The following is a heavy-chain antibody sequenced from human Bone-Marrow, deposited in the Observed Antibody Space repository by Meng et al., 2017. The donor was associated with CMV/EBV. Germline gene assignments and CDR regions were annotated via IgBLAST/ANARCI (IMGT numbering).Heavy chain of an antibody. V-gene: IGHV3-21*01. CDR1: GFTFSSSS. J-gene: IGHJ4*02. Sequence: GESLKISCTASGFTFSSSSMNWVRQAPGKGLEWVSTISSSGGDIFYASSVNGRFTISRDNAKNSLFLQMNSLRVEDTAVFYCVRDIRYSFDSWGQGIRVTVSS. CDR2: ISSSGGDI. CDR3: VRDIRYSFDS. D-gene: IGHD2-21*01.